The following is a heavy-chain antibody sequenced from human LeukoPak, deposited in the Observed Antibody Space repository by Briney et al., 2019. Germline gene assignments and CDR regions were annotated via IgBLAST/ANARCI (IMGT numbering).Heavy chain of an antibody. J-gene: IGHJ4*02. Sequence: SETLSLTCTVSGGSISSGGYYWSWIRQHPGKGLEWIGYIYYSGSAYYNPSLKSRVTISVDTSKNQFSLKLSSVTAAETAVYYCARATLAALDYWGQGTLVTVSS. D-gene: IGHD6-25*01. CDR1: GGSISSGGYY. V-gene: IGHV4-31*03. CDR3: ARATLAALDY. CDR2: IYYSGSA.